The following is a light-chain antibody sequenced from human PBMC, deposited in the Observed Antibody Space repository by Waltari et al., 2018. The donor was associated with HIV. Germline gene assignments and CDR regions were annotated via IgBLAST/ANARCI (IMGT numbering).Light chain of an antibody. CDR2: SNH. CDR3: STWDKTQSAQV. V-gene: IGLV1-47*01. Sequence: QPVLTPLPSVSGTPGQTVTISCSGSESNIGTSSVYWYQVLPGTTPRPLISSNHERPSGVPGRFSGSKSGASASLTIFGLRSEDEADYYCSTWDKTQSAQVFGGGTKLTVL. CDR1: ESNIGTSS. J-gene: IGLJ3*02.